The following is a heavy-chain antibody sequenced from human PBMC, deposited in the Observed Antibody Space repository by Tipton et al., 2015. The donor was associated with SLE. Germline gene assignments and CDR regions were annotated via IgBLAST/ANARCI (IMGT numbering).Heavy chain of an antibody. D-gene: IGHD1-26*01. V-gene: IGHV1-18*01. CDR2: ISAYNDNT. CDR1: GYTFTSYG. Sequence: QLVQSGPEVKKPGASVKASCKASGYTFTSYGISWVRQAPGQGLEWMGWISAYNDNTNYAQKLQGRVTMTTDTSTSTAYMELRSLRSDDTAVYYCARGGGSWEYYYYYYMDVWGKGTTVTVSS. CDR3: ARGGGSWEYYYYYYMDV. J-gene: IGHJ6*03.